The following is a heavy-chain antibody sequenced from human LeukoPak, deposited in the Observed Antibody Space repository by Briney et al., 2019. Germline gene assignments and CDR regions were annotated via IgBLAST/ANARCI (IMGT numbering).Heavy chain of an antibody. Sequence: GGSLRLSCAASGVTFNNYAMNWVRQAPGKGLQWVSAVSGDGQRTFYADSVKGRFTIFRDNSMNTLSLRMNSLRVEDTAVYYCAKEQDNLLLLSHFDSWGQGILVTVSA. D-gene: IGHD1-14*01. CDR1: GVTFNNYA. CDR2: VSGDGQRT. V-gene: IGHV3-23*01. J-gene: IGHJ4*02. CDR3: AKEQDNLLLLSHFDS.